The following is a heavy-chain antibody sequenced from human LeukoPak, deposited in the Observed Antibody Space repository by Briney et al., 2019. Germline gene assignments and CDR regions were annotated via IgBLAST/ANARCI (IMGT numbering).Heavy chain of an antibody. V-gene: IGHV3-33*01. Sequence: RSGGSLRLSCAASGFTFSSYGMHWVRQAPGKGLEWVAVIWYDGSNKYYADSVKGRFTISRGNSKNTLYLQMNSLRAEDTAVYYCARDLYSGYDSDDYWGQGTLVTVSS. CDR3: ARDLYSGYDSDDY. CDR1: GFTFSSYG. CDR2: IWYDGSNK. D-gene: IGHD5-12*01. J-gene: IGHJ4*02.